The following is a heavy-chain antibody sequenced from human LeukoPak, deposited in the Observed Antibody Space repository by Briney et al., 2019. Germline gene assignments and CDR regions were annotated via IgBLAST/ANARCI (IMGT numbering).Heavy chain of an antibody. CDR3: ARDRQGDYMDV. V-gene: IGHV3-7*01. CDR2: IKQDGTEK. J-gene: IGHJ6*03. D-gene: IGHD6-6*01. Sequence: GGSLRLPCAASGFNLKSYWMSWVRQAPGKGLEWVANIKQDGTEKNYVDSVKGRFIISRDNTKKSLYLQMNGLRAEDTAVYYCARDRQGDYMDVWGKGTTVAVSS. CDR1: GFNLKSYW.